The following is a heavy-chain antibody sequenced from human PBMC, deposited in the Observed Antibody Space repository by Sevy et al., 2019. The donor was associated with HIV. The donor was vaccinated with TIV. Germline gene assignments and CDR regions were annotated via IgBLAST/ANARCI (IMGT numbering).Heavy chain of an antibody. CDR2: MYHSGST. V-gene: IGHV4-30-2*01. CDR3: ARGDPSNTFDY. Sequence: SETLSLTCAVSGDSISSGGYSWNWIRQPPGKGLEWLGYMYHSGSTYYNPSLQSRVTISVDRSKNQFSLRVTSVTAADTAVYYCARGDPSNTFDYWGQGTLVTVSS. J-gene: IGHJ4*02. CDR1: GDSISSGGYS.